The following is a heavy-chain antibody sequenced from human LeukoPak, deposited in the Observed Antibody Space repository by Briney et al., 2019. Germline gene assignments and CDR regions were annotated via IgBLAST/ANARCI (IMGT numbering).Heavy chain of an antibody. Sequence: GGSLRLSCAASGFIFSSYWMSWVRQAPGKGLEWVSAISGSGGSTYYADSVKGRFTISRDNSKNTLYLQMNSLRAEDTAVYYCAKSPAVHTAMAGVFDYWGQGTLVTVSS. J-gene: IGHJ4*02. CDR1: GFIFSSYW. V-gene: IGHV3-23*01. CDR2: ISGSGGST. D-gene: IGHD5-18*01. CDR3: AKSPAVHTAMAGVFDY.